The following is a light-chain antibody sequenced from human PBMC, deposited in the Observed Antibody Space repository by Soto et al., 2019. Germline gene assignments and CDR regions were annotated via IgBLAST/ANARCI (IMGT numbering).Light chain of an antibody. CDR2: EVN. J-gene: IGLJ2*01. Sequence: QSVLTQPASVSGSPGQSVTISCTGATSDVGTYNLVSWYQQPPGKAPKLIIYEVNKRPSGVSNRFSGSKSGNTASLTISGLQAEDEADYFCCSYAGSDYFQVFGGGTKVTVL. CDR1: TSDVGTYNL. V-gene: IGLV2-23*02. CDR3: CSYAGSDYFQV.